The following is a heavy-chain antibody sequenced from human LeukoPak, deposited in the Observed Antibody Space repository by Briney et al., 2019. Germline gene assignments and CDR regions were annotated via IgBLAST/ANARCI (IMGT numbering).Heavy chain of an antibody. CDR3: ARDGTTVTTLGAFDI. D-gene: IGHD4-17*01. CDR2: IYYSGST. CDR1: GGSISSGGYY. Sequence: PSETLSLTCTVSGGSISSGGYYWSWIRQHPGKGLEWIGYIYYSGSTYYNPSLKSRVTISVDKSKNQFSLKLSSVTAADTAVYYCARDGTTVTTLGAFDIWGQGTMVTVSS. J-gene: IGHJ3*02. V-gene: IGHV4-31*03.